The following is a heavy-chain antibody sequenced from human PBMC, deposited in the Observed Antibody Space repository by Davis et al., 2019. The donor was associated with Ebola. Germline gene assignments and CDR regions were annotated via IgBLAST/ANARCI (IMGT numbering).Heavy chain of an antibody. CDR1: GGTFSSYA. D-gene: IGHD6-13*01. J-gene: IGHJ4*02. V-gene: IGHV1-69*04. Sequence: SVKVSCKASGGTFSSYAISWVRQAPGQGLEWMGRIIPILGIANYAQKFQGRVTITADKSTSTTYMELSSLRSEDTAVYYCARDLAGAAAAKWGQGTLVTVSS. CDR3: ARDLAGAAAAK. CDR2: IIPILGIA.